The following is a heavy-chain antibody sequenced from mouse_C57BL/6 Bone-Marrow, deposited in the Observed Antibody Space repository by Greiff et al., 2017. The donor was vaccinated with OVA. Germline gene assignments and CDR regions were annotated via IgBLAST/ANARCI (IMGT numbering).Heavy chain of an antibody. CDR1: GFTFSSYA. CDR2: ISDGGSYT. CDR3: ARSYYGSSYVGY. D-gene: IGHD1-1*01. J-gene: IGHJ2*01. Sequence: EVQGVESGGGLVKPGGSLKLSCAASGFTFSSYAMSWVRQTPEKRLEWVATISDGGSYTYYPDNVKGRFTISRDNAKNNLYLQMSHLKSEDTAMDYCARSYYGSSYVGYWGQGTTRTVSS. V-gene: IGHV5-4*01.